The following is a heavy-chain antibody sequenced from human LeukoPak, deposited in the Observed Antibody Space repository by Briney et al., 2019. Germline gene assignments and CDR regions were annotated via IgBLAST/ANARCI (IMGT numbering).Heavy chain of an antibody. V-gene: IGHV4-34*01. CDR1: GWSFSGYY. D-gene: IGHD4-23*01. J-gene: IGHJ4*02. Sequence: ETLSLTCAVYGWSFSGYYWSWIRQPPGKGLEWIGEINHSGSTNYNPSLKSRVTISVDTSKNQFSLKLSSVTAADTAVYYCARDTLWANDYGGNEGPFDYWGPGALVNVSS. CDR2: INHSGST. CDR3: ARDTLWANDYGGNEGPFDY.